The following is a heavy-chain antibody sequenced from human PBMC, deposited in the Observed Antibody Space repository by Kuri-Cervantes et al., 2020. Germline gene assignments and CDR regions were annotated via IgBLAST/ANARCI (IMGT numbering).Heavy chain of an antibody. CDR3: AREPPPSYYYDISPLDP. V-gene: IGHV4-4*07. Sequence: ESLKISCTVSGGSISSYYWSWIRQPAGKGLEWIGRIYTSGSTNYNPSLKSRVTMSVDTSKNQFSLKPSSVTAADTAVYYCAREPPPSYYYDISPLDPWGQGTLVTVS. D-gene: IGHD3-22*01. CDR2: IYTSGST. CDR1: GGSISSYY. J-gene: IGHJ5*02.